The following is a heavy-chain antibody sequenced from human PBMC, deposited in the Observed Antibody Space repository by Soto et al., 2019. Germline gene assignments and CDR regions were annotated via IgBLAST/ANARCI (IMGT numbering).Heavy chain of an antibody. J-gene: IGHJ6*02. CDR1: GYTFTGYY. V-gene: IGHV1-2*02. CDR3: ATYYSNGYYYYYGMDV. D-gene: IGHD4-4*01. Sequence: ASGKVSCKASGYTFTGYYMHWVRQAPGQGLEWMGWINPNSGGTNYAQKFQGRVTMTRDTSISTAYMELSRLRSDDTAVYYCATYYSNGYYYYYGMDVWGQGTTVTVSS. CDR2: INPNSGGT.